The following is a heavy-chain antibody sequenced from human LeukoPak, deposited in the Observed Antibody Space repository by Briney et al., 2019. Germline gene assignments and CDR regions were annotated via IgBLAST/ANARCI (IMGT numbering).Heavy chain of an antibody. CDR3: VASSTKAFDI. V-gene: IGHV4-30-2*01. D-gene: IGHD2-2*01. CDR1: GGSISSGGYS. CDR2: IYHSGST. Sequence: SETLSLSCAVSGGSISSGGYSCSWIRQPPGKGLEWIGYIYHSGSTYYNPPLKSRVTISVDRSKNQFSLKLSSVTAADTAVYYCVASSTKAFDIWGQGTMVTVSS. J-gene: IGHJ3*02.